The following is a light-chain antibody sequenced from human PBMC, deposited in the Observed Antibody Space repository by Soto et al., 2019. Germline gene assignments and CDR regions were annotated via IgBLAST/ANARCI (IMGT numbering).Light chain of an antibody. CDR3: QTWGTGPWV. V-gene: IGLV4-69*01. J-gene: IGLJ3*02. Sequence: QPVLTQSPSASASLGASVKLTCTLSSGHSSYAIAWHQQQPEKGPRYLMKLNSDGSHSKGDGIPDRFSGSSSGAERYLTIPSLQSEDEADYYCQTWGTGPWVFGGGTKLIVL. CDR2: LNSDGSH. CDR1: SGHSSYA.